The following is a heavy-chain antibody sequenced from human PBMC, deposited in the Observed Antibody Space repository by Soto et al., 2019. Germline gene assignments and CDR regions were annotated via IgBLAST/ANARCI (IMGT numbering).Heavy chain of an antibody. CDR2: IWYDGSKE. J-gene: IGHJ6*02. CDR1: GLPFNRNG. D-gene: IGHD1-1*01. Sequence: PGGSLRLSCAASGLPFNRNGMHWVRQAPGKGLEWVAVIWYDGSKEYYSDSVKGRFTISRDNSKNMLYLQMNSVRVEDTAVYFCARDRSAGNYFYYGMDVWGQGTKVTVSS. CDR3: ARDRSAGNYFYYGMDV. V-gene: IGHV3-33*01.